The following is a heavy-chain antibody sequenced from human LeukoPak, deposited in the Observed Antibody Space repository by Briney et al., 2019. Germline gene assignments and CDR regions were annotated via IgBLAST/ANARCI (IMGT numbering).Heavy chain of an antibody. CDR2: INPNSGGT. CDR1: GYTFTSYG. D-gene: IGHD3-10*01. J-gene: IGHJ6*03. Sequence: ASVKVSCKASGYTFTSYGISWVRQAPGQGLEWMGWINPNSGGTNYAQKFQGRVTMTRDTSISTAYMELSRLRSDDTAVYYCARHRYYYRSGSYYGAPYYMDVWGKGTTVTISS. V-gene: IGHV1-2*02. CDR3: ARHRYYYRSGSYYGAPYYMDV.